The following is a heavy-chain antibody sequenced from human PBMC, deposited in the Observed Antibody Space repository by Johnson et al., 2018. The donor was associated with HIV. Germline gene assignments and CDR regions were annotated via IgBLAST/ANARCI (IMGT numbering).Heavy chain of an antibody. J-gene: IGHJ3*02. CDR1: GFTFSSYA. Sequence: MSLVELGGGLVQPGGSLRLSCAASGFTFSSYAMSLSCQALGAGLARVTAMRGSGGSVSSEDVAQVRFTISRDNSKNPLYLQMNSLRAEDTAVYYCRKPPSMGADAFDIWGQGTMVTVS. CDR2: MRGSGGSV. CDR3: RKPPSMGADAFDI. V-gene: IGHV3-23*04. D-gene: IGHD3-16*01.